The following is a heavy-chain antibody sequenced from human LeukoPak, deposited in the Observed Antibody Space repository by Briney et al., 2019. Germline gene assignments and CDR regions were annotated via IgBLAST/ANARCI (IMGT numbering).Heavy chain of an antibody. J-gene: IGHJ1*01. V-gene: IGHV3-23*01. CDR2: ISGSGGST. CDR3: ARTDETAPAEDFQH. Sequence: PGGSLRLSCAASGFTFSSYAMTWVRQAPGKGLEWVSGISGSGGSTYYADSVKGRFTISRDNSKNTLYLQMKSLRAEDTAVYYCARTDETAPAEDFQHWGQGTLVTVPS. CDR1: GFTFSSYA. D-gene: IGHD2-21*02.